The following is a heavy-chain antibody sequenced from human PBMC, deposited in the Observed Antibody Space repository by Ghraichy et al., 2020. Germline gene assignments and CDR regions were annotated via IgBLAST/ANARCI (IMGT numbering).Heavy chain of an antibody. CDR2: ISSSSSTI. CDR1: GFTFSSYS. CDR3: ARDGYLSDYGDYVGAFDI. Sequence: GGSLRLSCAASGFTFSSYSMNWVRQAPGKGLEWVSYISSSSSTIYYADSVKGRFTISRDNAKNSLYLQMNSLRAEDTAVYYCARDGYLSDYGDYVGAFDIWGQGTMVTVSS. V-gene: IGHV3-48*01. D-gene: IGHD4-17*01. J-gene: IGHJ3*02.